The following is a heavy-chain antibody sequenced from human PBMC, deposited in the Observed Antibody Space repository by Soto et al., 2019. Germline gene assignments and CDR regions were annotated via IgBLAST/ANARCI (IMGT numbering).Heavy chain of an antibody. V-gene: IGHV3-23*01. CDR1: GFTFGTTD. CDR2: IDGSGGIT. Sequence: GGSLRLSCAASGFTFGTTDMSWVRQAPGEGLEWVSTIDGSGGITYYADSVKGRFTISRDNSRNTVYLQMNSLRGDDTALYYYVKNSGCFNTWGQGALVTVSS. J-gene: IGHJ5*02. D-gene: IGHD2-15*01. CDR3: VKNSGCFNT.